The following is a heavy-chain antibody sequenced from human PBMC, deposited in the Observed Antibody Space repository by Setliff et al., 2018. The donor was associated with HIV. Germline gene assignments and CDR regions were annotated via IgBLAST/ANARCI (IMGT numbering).Heavy chain of an antibody. CDR2: IYYSGST. V-gene: IGHV4-59*01. CDR1: DGSFSSDY. CDR3: ARAEMATIVAFDI. Sequence: SETLSLTCTVSDGSFSSDYWTWIRQTPGKGLERIGYIYYSGSTKYNPSLTSRVTISVDTSKNHFSLKLTSVTAADTAVYYCARAEMATIVAFDIWGQGTMVTV. J-gene: IGHJ3*02. D-gene: IGHD5-12*01.